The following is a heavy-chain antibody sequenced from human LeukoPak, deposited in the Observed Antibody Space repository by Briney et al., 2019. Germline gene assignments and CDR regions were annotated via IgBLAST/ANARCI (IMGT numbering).Heavy chain of an antibody. CDR1: GGSISSGDYY. D-gene: IGHD3-3*01. J-gene: IGHJ4*02. Sequence: SETLSLTCTVSGGSISSGDYYWSWIRQPPGKGLEWLGYIYYSGSTYYNPSLKSRVTISVDTSKNQFSLKLSSVTAADTAVYYCAGEGNYDFWSGYYKPGLWGQGTLVTVSS. CDR3: AGEGNYDFWSGYYKPGL. V-gene: IGHV4-30-4*08. CDR2: IYYSGST.